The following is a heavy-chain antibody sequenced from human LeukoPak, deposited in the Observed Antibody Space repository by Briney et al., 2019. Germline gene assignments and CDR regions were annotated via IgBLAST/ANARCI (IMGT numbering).Heavy chain of an antibody. CDR2: INHSGST. D-gene: IGHD2-2*01. J-gene: IGHJ5*02. V-gene: IGHV4-34*01. Sequence: SETLSLTCAVYGGSFSGYYWSWIRQPPGKGPEWIGEINHSGSTNYNPSLKSRVTISVDTSKNQFSLKLSSVTAADTAVYYCARGSVGVPAARYNWFDPWGQGTLVTVSS. CDR3: ARGSVGVPAARYNWFDP. CDR1: GGSFSGYY.